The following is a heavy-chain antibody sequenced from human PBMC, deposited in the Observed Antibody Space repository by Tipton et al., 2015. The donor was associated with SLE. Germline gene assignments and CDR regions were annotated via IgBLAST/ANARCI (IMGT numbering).Heavy chain of an antibody. CDR1: GFTFSSYW. V-gene: IGHV3-74*01. D-gene: IGHD2-8*02. CDR3: AKLGLGYCTGGVCPRDYFDY. Sequence: SLRLSCAASGFTFSSYWIHWVRQAPGKGLVWVSRINSDGSDTIYADSVKGRFTISRDNSKNTLCLQMNSLRAEDTAVYYCAKLGLGYCTGGVCPRDYFDYWGQGTLVTVSS. J-gene: IGHJ4*02. CDR2: INSDGSDT.